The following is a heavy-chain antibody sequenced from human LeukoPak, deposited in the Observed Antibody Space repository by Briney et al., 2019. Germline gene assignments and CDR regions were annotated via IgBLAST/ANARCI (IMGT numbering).Heavy chain of an antibody. CDR1: GFTVSGNY. CDR2: IYGGGTT. V-gene: IGHV3-53*01. J-gene: IGHJ1*01. Sequence: GGSLRLSCAVSGFTVSGNYMSWVRQAPGKVLEWVSLIYGGGTTYYADSVKGRFTISRDNSKNTLYLQMNSLRAEDTAVYYCAKWMKMEGAEYFHHWGQGTLVTVSS. D-gene: IGHD5-24*01. CDR3: AKWMKMEGAEYFHH.